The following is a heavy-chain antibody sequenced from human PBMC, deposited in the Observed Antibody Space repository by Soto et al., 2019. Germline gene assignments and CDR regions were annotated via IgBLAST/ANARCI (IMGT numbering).Heavy chain of an antibody. CDR3: VRQGYCSRGSCYRWFDP. CDR2: ITHSGNT. Sequence: PSETLSLTCTVSGASLSENPYYWAWIRQPPGMGLEWIASITHSGNTYSTPSLKSRITISVDTSRNEVSLKLTSVTAADTAVYYCVRQGYCSRGSCYRWFDPWGQGTLVTVSS. V-gene: IGHV4-39*01. D-gene: IGHD2-15*01. CDR1: GASLSENPYY. J-gene: IGHJ5*02.